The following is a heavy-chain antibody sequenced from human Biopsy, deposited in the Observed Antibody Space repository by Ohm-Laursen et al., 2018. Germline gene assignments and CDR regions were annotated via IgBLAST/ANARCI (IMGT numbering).Heavy chain of an antibody. CDR3: ARGTGKYYVYDAFDI. V-gene: IGHV4-4*07. D-gene: IGHD3/OR15-3a*01. CDR2: IHTSGST. Sequence: LSLTCAVSGDSISNDYWSWIRQSAGQGLEWIGRIHTSGSTNHNLSLKSRITMSVDTSKNQFSLKLRSVTAADTAVYYCARGTGKYYVYDAFDIWGQGTMVTVSS. CDR1: GDSISNDY. J-gene: IGHJ3*02.